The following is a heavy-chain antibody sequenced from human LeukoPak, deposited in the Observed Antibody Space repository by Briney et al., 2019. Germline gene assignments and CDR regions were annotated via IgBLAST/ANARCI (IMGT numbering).Heavy chain of an antibody. CDR2: TNQDGSVE. D-gene: IGHD6-6*01. CDR3: ARGVRRIAARPGYFDY. Sequence: GGSLRLSCVASGFTFSHYYMSWVRQAPGQGLEWVAHTNQDGSVEFHVDSVKGRFTISRDNAKNSLYLQMNSLRADDTAVYYCARGVRRIAARPGYFDYWGQGTLVTVSS. CDR1: GFTFSHYY. J-gene: IGHJ4*02. V-gene: IGHV3-7*01.